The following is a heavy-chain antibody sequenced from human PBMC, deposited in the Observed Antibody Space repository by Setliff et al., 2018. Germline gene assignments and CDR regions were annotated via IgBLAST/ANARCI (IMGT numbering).Heavy chain of an antibody. CDR3: ASQEPLYSSGWYYFDY. D-gene: IGHD6-19*01. CDR2: ISAYNGNT. CDR1: GYTFTSYG. J-gene: IGHJ4*02. Sequence: EASVKVSCKASGYTFTSYGISWVRQAPGQGLEWMGWISAYNGNTNYAQKLQGRVTMTTDTSTSTAYMELRSLRSDDTAVYYCASQEPLYSSGWYYFDYWGQGTLVTVSS. V-gene: IGHV1-18*01.